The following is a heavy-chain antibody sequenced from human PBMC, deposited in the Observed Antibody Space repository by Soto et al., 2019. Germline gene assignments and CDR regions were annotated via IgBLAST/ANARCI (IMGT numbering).Heavy chain of an antibody. D-gene: IGHD1-26*01. CDR1: GGSVSNSY. V-gene: IGHV4-59*02. J-gene: IGHJ4*02. Sequence: LSLTCTVSGGSVSNSYWGWTRQPPGKGLEWVAYVYYSGSTNYNPSLDSRVTISVDKSKNQFSLKMTSVTGADTAVYYCARGRSHEWELLVQYFDYWGQGTLVTVSS. CDR2: VYYSGST. CDR3: ARGRSHEWELLVQYFDY.